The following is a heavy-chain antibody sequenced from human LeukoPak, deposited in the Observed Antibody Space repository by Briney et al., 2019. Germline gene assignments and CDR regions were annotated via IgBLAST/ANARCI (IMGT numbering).Heavy chain of an antibody. CDR2: ISPSGGST. Sequence: GGSLRLSCAASGFTFTTYNMNWVRQAPGKGLDWVSTISPSGGSTFYADSVKGRFAVSRDNSRNTLYLQMNTLRAEDTAVYYCSAQPEALAGGLHYWGQGALVTVSS. CDR1: GFTFTTYN. J-gene: IGHJ4*02. V-gene: IGHV3-23*01. CDR3: SAQPEALAGGLHY. D-gene: IGHD6-19*01.